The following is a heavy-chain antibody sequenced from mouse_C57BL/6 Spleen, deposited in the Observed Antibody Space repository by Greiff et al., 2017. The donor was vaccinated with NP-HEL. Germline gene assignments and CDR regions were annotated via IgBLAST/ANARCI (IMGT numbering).Heavy chain of an antibody. V-gene: IGHV5-17*01. Sequence: EVKVVESGGGLVKPGGSLKLSCAASGFTFSDYGMHWVRQAPEKGLEWVAYISSGSSTIYYADTVKGRFTISRDNAKNTLFLQMTSLRSEDTAMYYCARREYYEDYFDYWGQGTTLTVSS. J-gene: IGHJ2*01. CDR2: ISSGSSTI. CDR1: GFTFSDYG. CDR3: ARREYYEDYFDY. D-gene: IGHD2-4*01.